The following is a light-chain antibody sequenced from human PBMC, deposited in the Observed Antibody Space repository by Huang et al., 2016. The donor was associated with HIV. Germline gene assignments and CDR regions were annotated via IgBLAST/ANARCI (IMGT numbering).Light chain of an antibody. J-gene: IGKJ4*01. CDR3: QQYGRAPLT. Sequence: EIVLTQSPGTLSLSPGERATLSCRASPSVSNNYVTWYRQKPGRAPRLLVYGSSSRAPGTPDRFSGSGSGTDFTLTISSLEPEDFAVYYCQQYGRAPLTFGGGTRVEIK. CDR2: GSS. CDR1: PSVSNNY. V-gene: IGKV3-20*01.